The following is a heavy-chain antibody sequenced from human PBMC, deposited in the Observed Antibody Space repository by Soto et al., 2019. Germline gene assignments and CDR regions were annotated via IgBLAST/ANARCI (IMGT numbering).Heavy chain of an antibody. CDR2: ISYNGSNK. V-gene: IGHV3-30*03. Sequence: GGSLRLSCAASGFTFSSYGMHWVRQAPGKGLEWVAVISYNGSNKYYADSVKGRFTISRDNAKNSLYLQMSSLRAEDTALYYCARAPGVYFDYWGQGILVTVSS. CDR3: ARAPGVYFDY. J-gene: IGHJ4*02. CDR1: GFTFSSYG.